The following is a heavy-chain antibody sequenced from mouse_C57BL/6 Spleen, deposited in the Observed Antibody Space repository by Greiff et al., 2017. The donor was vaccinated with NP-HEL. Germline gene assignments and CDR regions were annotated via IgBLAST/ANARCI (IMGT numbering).Heavy chain of an antibody. CDR2: INPSSGYT. CDR1: GYTFTSYT. Sequence: VQLKESGAELARPGASVKMSCKASGYTFTSYTMHWVKQRPGQGLEWIGYINPSSGYTKYNQKFKDKATLTADKSSSTAYLQLSSLTSEDSAVYYCARTGEEAMDYWGQGTSVTVSS. V-gene: IGHV1-4*01. CDR3: ARTGEEAMDY. J-gene: IGHJ4*01. D-gene: IGHD2-13*01.